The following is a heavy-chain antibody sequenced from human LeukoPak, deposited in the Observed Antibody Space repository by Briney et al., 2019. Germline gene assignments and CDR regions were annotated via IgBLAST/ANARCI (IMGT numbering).Heavy chain of an antibody. J-gene: IGHJ3*02. CDR3: ARIEWDRLGRAFDI. CDR2: IYSAGAT. Sequence: GWSLRLSCAASGFTVSDNYMTWVRQAPGKGLEWVSSIYSAGATHYAESVKARFTISRDNSKNTLYLQMNSLRAEDMAVYYCARIEWDRLGRAFDIWGQGTVVTVPS. V-gene: IGHV3-53*01. CDR1: GFTVSDNY. D-gene: IGHD1-26*01.